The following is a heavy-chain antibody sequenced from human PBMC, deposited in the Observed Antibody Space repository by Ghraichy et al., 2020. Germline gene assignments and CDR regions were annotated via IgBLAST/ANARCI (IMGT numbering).Heavy chain of an antibody. CDR2: IIPIFGTA. V-gene: IGHV1-69*13. D-gene: IGHD3-22*01. J-gene: IGHJ6*02. Sequence: SVKVSCKASGGTFSSYGISWVRQAPGQGLEWMGGIIPIFGTANYAQKFQGRVTITADESTSTAYMELSSLRSEDTAVYYCATRTYSLYDSSGYYPPIRYYYYGMDVWGQGTTVTVSS. CDR3: ATRTYSLYDSSGYYPPIRYYYYGMDV. CDR1: GGTFSSYG.